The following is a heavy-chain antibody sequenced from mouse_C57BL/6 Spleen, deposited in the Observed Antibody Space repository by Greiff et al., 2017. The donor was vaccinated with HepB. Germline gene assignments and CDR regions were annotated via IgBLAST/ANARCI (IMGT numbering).Heavy chain of an antibody. D-gene: IGHD1-1*01. CDR2: IDPENGDT. CDR1: GFNIKDDY. Sequence: EVKLVESGAELVRPGASVKLSCTASGFNIKDDYMHWVKQRPEQGLEWIGWIDPENGDTEYASKFQGKATITADTSSNTAYLQLSSLTSEDTAVYYCTLSYYGSRSWFAYWGQGTLVTVSA. CDR3: TLSYYGSRSWFAY. J-gene: IGHJ3*01. V-gene: IGHV14-4*01.